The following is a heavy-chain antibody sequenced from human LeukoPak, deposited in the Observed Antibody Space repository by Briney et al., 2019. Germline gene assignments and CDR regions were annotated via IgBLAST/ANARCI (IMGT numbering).Heavy chain of an antibody. D-gene: IGHD1-26*01. V-gene: IGHV3-21*01. Sequence: GGSLRLSCAASGFIFTDHSMNWVRQAPGKGLGSGSSISSSSIYISYADSGKGRFTISRDNAKNSMYLQMNSLRAEDTAVYYCARDSTAVGATTGMDYWGQGTLVTVSS. CDR3: ARDSTAVGATTGMDY. CDR1: GFIFTDHS. CDR2: ISSSSIYI. J-gene: IGHJ4*02.